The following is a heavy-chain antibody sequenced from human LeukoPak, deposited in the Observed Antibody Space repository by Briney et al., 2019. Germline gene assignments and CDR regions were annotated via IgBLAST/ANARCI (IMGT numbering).Heavy chain of an antibody. V-gene: IGHV3-23*01. Sequence: GGSLRLSCAASGFTFSSYAMSWVRQAPGKGLEWVSAISGSASSTYYTDSVKGRFTISRDNSKNTLYLQMNSLRAEDTAVYYCAKDGSRPYYGSGSYYKGWGQGTLVTVSS. CDR2: ISGSASST. J-gene: IGHJ4*02. CDR3: AKDGSRPYYGSGSYYKG. D-gene: IGHD3-10*01. CDR1: GFTFSSYA.